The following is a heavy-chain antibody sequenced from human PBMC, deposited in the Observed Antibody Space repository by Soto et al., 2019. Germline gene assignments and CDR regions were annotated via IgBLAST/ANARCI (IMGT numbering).Heavy chain of an antibody. J-gene: IGHJ4*02. CDR3: GRGGRSDSFAY. CDR2: INHLETT. CDR1: GASITFGGYS. Sequence: PSVTLSLTCTVSGASITFGGYSWSRIRQTPGKGLEWIGHINHLETTFYNPSFESRLTLSIDRAKNQFSLKLHSMSAADRAVYFCGRGGRSDSFAYWGQAILVTVSS. V-gene: IGHV4-30-2*01. D-gene: IGHD2-15*01.